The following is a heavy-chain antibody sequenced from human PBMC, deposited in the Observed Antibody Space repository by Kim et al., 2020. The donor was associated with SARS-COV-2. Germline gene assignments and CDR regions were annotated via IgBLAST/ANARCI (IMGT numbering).Heavy chain of an antibody. CDR3: AREGTMIVENGAPTDYFDY. V-gene: IGHV1-69*13. Sequence: SVKVSCKASGGTFSSYAISWVRQAPGQGLEWMGGIIPIFGTANYAQKFQGRVTITADESTSTAYMELSSLRSEDTAVYYCAREGTMIVENGAPTDYFDYWGQGTLVTVSS. D-gene: IGHD3-22*01. J-gene: IGHJ4*02. CDR1: GGTFSSYA. CDR2: IIPIFGTA.